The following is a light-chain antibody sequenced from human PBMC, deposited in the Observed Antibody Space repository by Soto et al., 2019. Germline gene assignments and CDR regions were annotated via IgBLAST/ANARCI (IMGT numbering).Light chain of an antibody. V-gene: IGKV1-5*03. CDR2: KAS. CDR1: QSISSW. CDR3: QQYNSYSPSLT. Sequence: DIQMTQSPSTLSASVGDRVTITCRASQSISSWLAWYQQKPGKAPKLLIYKASSLESGVPSRFSGSGSGTESTLTISSLQPDDFATYYCQQYNSYSPSLTFGGGTKVEIK. J-gene: IGKJ4*01.